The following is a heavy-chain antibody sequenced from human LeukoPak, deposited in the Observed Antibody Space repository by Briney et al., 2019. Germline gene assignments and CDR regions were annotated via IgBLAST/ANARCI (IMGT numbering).Heavy chain of an antibody. J-gene: IGHJ4*02. CDR2: ISYDGSNK. V-gene: IGHV3-30-3*01. Sequence: PGGSLRLSCAASGFSFSSYAMHWVRQAPGKGLEWVAVISYDGSNKYYADSVKGRFTISRDNSKNTLYLQMDSLRAEDTAVYYCAREPLLDCSGGSCYSGGYFDYWGQGTLVTVSS. CDR1: GFSFSSYA. D-gene: IGHD2-15*01. CDR3: AREPLLDCSGGSCYSGGYFDY.